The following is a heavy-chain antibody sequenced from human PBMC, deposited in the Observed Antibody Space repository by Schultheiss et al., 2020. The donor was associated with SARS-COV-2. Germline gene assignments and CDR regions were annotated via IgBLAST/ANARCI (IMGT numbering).Heavy chain of an antibody. V-gene: IGHV4-61*08. CDR2: IYYSGST. J-gene: IGHJ4*02. CDR1: GGSVSSGEYS. D-gene: IGHD3-10*01. CDR3: AKDKTKQPTRGDYFDY. Sequence: SQTLSLTCTVSGGSVSSGEYSWTWIRQPPGKGLEWIGYIYYSGSTNYNPSLKSRVTISVDTSKNQFSLRLSSVTAADTALYYCAKDKTKQPTRGDYFDYWGQGTLVTVSS.